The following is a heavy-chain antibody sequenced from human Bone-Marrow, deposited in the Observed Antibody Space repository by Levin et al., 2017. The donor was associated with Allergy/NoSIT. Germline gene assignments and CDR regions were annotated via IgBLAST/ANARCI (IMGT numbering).Heavy chain of an antibody. J-gene: IGHJ5*02. V-gene: IGHV1-2*06. D-gene: IGHD1-1*01. CDR2: INPNTGGA. Sequence: GASVKVSCKASGYSFTGQPVNWVRQAPGQGLEWMGRINPNTGGANYAQRFKGRVTMTRDTSIRTAYMELRGLRSDDTAVYYCARDEEFCSRTTCLRWFDPWGQGTLVTVS. CDR3: ARDEEFCSRTTCLRWFDP. CDR1: GYSFTGQP.